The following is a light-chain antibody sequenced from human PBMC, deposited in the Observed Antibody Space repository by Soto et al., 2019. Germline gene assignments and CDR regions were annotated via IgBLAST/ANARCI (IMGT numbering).Light chain of an antibody. V-gene: IGKV1-39*01. CDR3: QQRYNTPWT. J-gene: IGKJ1*01. Sequence: DIQMTQSPSSLSASVGDRVTITCRASQSISSFLNWYQQMPGKAPKLLISGASSLQSGVPSKFSGSGSGTDFTLTITSLQPEDFATYYCQQRYNTPWTFGQGTKVEIK. CDR2: GAS. CDR1: QSISSF.